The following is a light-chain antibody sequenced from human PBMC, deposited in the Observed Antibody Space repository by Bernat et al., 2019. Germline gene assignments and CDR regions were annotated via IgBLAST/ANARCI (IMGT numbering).Light chain of an antibody. CDR3: QAWESSAGV. CDR2: RDN. V-gene: IGLV3-1*01. Sequence: SSELSQPPPLSVSPGQTASILCSGVGKKYTCWYQQKPGQSPVVVIYRDNMRPSGIPDRFSGSHSGNTATLTISGTQPVDEADYYCQAWESSAGVFGGGTKLTVL. J-gene: IGLJ3*02. CDR1: GKKY.